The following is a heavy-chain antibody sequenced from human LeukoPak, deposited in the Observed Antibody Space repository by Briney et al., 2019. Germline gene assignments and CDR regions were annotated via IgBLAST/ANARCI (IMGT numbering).Heavy chain of an antibody. Sequence: SETLSLTCTVSGVSISSYYWSWIRQPPGKGLEWIGYIYYSGSTNHNPSLKSRVTMSVDTSKSQFSLNLPSVTTADTAVYYCAYIAGIRLYYWGQGVLVTVSS. CDR1: GVSISSYY. CDR2: IYYSGST. J-gene: IGHJ4*02. V-gene: IGHV4-59*01. D-gene: IGHD1-14*01. CDR3: AYIAGIRLYY.